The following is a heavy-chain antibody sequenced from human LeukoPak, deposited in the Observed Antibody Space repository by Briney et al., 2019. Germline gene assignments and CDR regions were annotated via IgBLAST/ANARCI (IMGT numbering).Heavy chain of an antibody. V-gene: IGHV4-31*03. CDR2: IYYSGST. CDR3: ASNTAMGPSHAFDI. D-gene: IGHD5-18*01. CDR1: GGSISSGGYY. J-gene: IGHJ3*02. Sequence: SETLSLTCTVSGGSISSGGYYWSWIRQHPGKGLEWIGYIYYSGSTYYNPSLKSRVTTSVDTSKNQFSLKLSSVTAADTAVYYCASNTAMGPSHAFDIWGQGTMVTVSS.